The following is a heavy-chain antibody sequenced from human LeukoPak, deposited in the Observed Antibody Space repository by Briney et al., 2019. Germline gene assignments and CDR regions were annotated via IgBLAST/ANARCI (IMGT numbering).Heavy chain of an antibody. J-gene: IGHJ4*02. CDR2: MNPNSGNT. V-gene: IGHV1-8*03. D-gene: IGHD6-6*01. CDR1: GYTFTSYG. CDR3: ARLSSSSPHFDY. Sequence: GASVKVSCKASGYTFTSYGISWVRQAPGQGLEWMGWMNPNSGNTGYAQKFQGRVTITRNTSISTAYMELSSLRSEDTAVYYCARLSSSSPHFDYWGQGTLVTVSS.